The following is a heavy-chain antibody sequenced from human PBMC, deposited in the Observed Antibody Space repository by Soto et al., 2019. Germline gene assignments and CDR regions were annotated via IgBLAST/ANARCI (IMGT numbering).Heavy chain of an antibody. Sequence: PGGSLRLSCAASGFTFSSYGMHWVRQAPGKGLEWVAVIWYDGSNKYYADSVKGRFTISRDNSKNTLYLQMNSLRAEDTAVYYCAREEWEPRPYYYYYGMDVWGQGTTVTVSS. CDR2: IWYDGSNK. CDR1: GFTFSSYG. V-gene: IGHV3-33*01. CDR3: AREEWEPRPYYYYYGMDV. J-gene: IGHJ6*02. D-gene: IGHD1-26*01.